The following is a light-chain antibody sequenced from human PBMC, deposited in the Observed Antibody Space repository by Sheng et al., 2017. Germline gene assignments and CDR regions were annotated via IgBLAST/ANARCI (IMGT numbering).Light chain of an antibody. J-gene: IGKJ1*01. CDR3: QHYGSSRTWT. V-gene: IGKV3-15*01. CDR1: QSVSSY. Sequence: EIVMTQSPATLSVSPGERATLSCRASQSVSSYLAWYQQKPGQAPRLLIYGASTRATLIPARFSGSGSGTEFTLTISSLLSEDFAVYYCQHYGSSRTWTFGQGTKVEIK. CDR2: GAS.